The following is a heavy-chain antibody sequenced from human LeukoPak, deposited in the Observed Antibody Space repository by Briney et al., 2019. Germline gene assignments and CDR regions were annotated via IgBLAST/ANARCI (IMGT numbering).Heavy chain of an antibody. CDR2: IYYSGST. V-gene: IGHV4-59*01. CDR3: ARDTGDYGGNTDAFDI. Sequence: SETLSLTCTVSGGSISSYYWSWIRQPPGKGLEWIGYIYYSGSTNYNPSLKSRVTISVDTSKNQFSLKLSSVTAADTAVYYCARDTGDYGGNTDAFDIWGQGTMVTVSS. J-gene: IGHJ3*02. CDR1: GGSISSYY. D-gene: IGHD4-23*01.